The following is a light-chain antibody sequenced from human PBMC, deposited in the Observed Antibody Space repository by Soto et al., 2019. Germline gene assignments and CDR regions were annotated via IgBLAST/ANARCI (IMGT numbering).Light chain of an antibody. CDR3: QQYASIPRT. CDR2: GAS. CDR1: QSVGSG. J-gene: IGKJ1*01. Sequence: DIVMTQSPATLAASPGAGAILSCRASQSVGSGLSWYQQKSGQAPRLLIYGASSRATDIPARFSGSGSGTDFTLTISRLEPEDFAMYYCQQYASIPRTFGRGTKVDIK. V-gene: IGKV3-20*01.